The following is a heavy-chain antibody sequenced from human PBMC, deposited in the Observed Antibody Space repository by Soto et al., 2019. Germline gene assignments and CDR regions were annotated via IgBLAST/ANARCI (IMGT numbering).Heavy chain of an antibody. CDR2: INSDGSST. Sequence: GGSLRLSCAASGFTFSSYWMHWVRQAPGKGLVWVSRINSDGSSTSYADSVKGRFTISRDNAKNTLYLQMNSLRAEDTVWNYWARDLIVEMATILSYSGMDVWGQGTTVTVSS. CDR1: GFTFSSYW. V-gene: IGHV3-74*01. J-gene: IGHJ6*02. CDR3: ARDLIVEMATILSYSGMDV. D-gene: IGHD5-12*01.